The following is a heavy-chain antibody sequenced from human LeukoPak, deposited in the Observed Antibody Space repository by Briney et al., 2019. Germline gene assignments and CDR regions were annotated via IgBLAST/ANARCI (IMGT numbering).Heavy chain of an antibody. V-gene: IGHV3-11*04. CDR2: ISISSSSI. Sequence: GGSLRLSCAASGFTFSDYYMSWIRQAPGKGLEWVSSISISSSSIYYADSATGRFTISRDNAKNSLYLQMNSLRAEDTAVYYCARVVVRGVIDYWGQGTLVTVSS. CDR1: GFTFSDYY. D-gene: IGHD3-10*01. CDR3: ARVVVRGVIDY. J-gene: IGHJ4*02.